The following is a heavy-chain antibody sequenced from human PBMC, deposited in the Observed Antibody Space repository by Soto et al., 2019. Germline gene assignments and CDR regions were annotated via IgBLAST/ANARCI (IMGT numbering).Heavy chain of an antibody. CDR3: ARGGWSLDY. CDR2: IYYSGAT. J-gene: IGHJ4*02. CDR1: GGSITNNY. V-gene: IGHV4-59*01. D-gene: IGHD2-15*01. Sequence: QVQLQESGPGLVKPSETLSLTCTVSGGSITNNYWSWIRQPPGKELEWIGYIYYSGATRYKSSLKSRVTMSVDTSKNQFCLSLNSVTAADTAVYYCARGGWSLDYWGPGTLVTVSS.